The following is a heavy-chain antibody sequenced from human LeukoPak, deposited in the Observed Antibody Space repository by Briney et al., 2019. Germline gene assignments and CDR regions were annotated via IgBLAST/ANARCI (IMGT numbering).Heavy chain of an antibody. Sequence: ASVKVSCKASGYIFINHGISWVRQAPGQDLEWMGWISAYNGRTEYAPKFQDRVTMTTDTSTTTAYMELRSLTSDDTAVYYCGRWAPNPNDSWGQGTLVTVS. V-gene: IGHV1-18*01. CDR3: GRWAPNPNDS. CDR2: ISAYNGRT. CDR1: GYIFINHG. J-gene: IGHJ5*01.